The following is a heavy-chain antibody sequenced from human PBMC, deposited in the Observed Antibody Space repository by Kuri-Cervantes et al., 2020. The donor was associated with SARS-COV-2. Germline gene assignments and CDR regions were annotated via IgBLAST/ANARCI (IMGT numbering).Heavy chain of an antibody. CDR2: IKQDGSEK. V-gene: IGHV3-7*01. Sequence: GESLKISCAASGFTFSSYWMSWVRQAPGKGLEWVANIKQDGSEKYYADSVKGRFTISRDNSKNTLYLQMNSLRAEDTAVYYCAKEWEGATPRGYWGQGTLVTVSS. J-gene: IGHJ4*02. CDR3: AKEWEGATPRGY. D-gene: IGHD1-26*01. CDR1: GFTFSSYW.